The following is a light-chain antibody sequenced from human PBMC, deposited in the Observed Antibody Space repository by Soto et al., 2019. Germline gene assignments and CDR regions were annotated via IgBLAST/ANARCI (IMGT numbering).Light chain of an antibody. CDR3: QQYDGSPRT. V-gene: IGKV3-20*01. J-gene: IGKJ1*01. Sequence: EIVLTQSPGTLSLSPGERATLSCRASQSVSSSYLAWYQQKPGQPPRLLIYGASSGATGIPDRFSGSGSGTDFTLTISRLEPEDFAVYYCQQYDGSPRTFGQGTKVDIK. CDR2: GAS. CDR1: QSVSSSY.